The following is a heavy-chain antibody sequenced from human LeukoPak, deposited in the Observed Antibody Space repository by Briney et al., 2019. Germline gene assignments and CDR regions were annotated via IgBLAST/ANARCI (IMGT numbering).Heavy chain of an antibody. CDR2: INPGGST. D-gene: IGHD3-3*02. V-gene: IGHV4-34*01. CDR1: GGSFSGYS. CDR3: ARLAYWYFDL. Sequence: SETLSLTCAVYGGSFSGYSWSWIRQPPGKGLEWIGEINPGGSTNYNPSLKSRVTISVDTSKNQFSLKLSSVTAADTAVYYCARLAYWYFDLWGRGTLVTVSS. J-gene: IGHJ2*01.